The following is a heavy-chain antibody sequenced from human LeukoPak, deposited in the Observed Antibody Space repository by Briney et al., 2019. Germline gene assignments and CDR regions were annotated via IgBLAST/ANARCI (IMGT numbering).Heavy chain of an antibody. CDR2: VYYGGST. J-gene: IGHJ4*02. Sequence: PSETLSLTCTVSGGSISNYYWTWIRQPPGKELEWIGYVYYGGSTNGNPSLRSRLTISVDTSKNQFSLELSSVTAADTAVYYCARVRASEAGFDNWGQGTLVTVSS. CDR1: GGSISNYY. V-gene: IGHV4-59*01. D-gene: IGHD6-19*01. CDR3: ARVRASEAGFDN.